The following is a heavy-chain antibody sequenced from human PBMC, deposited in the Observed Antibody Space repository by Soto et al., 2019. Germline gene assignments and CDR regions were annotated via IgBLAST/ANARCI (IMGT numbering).Heavy chain of an antibody. CDR2: IYYSGST. D-gene: IGHD4-17*01. V-gene: IGHV4-31*03. J-gene: IGHJ4*02. CDR3: ARGRYGDPSDYYSDN. CDR1: GGSISSGGYY. Sequence: SEALSLTCSVSGGSISSGGYYWSWIRQHPGKGLEWIGYIYYSGSTYYNPSLKSRVTISVDTSKNQFSLKLSSVTAADTAVYYCARGRYGDPSDYYSDNWGQGTLITVSS.